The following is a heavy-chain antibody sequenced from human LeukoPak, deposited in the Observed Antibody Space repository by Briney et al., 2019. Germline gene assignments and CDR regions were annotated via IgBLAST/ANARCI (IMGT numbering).Heavy chain of an antibody. D-gene: IGHD4-4*01. CDR2: ISWNSANI. V-gene: IGHV3-9*01. J-gene: IGHJ3*02. Sequence: PGRSLRLSCAASGFNFNDYAMHWIRLAPGKGLEWVSGISWNSANIGYADSVKGRFTISRDNAKNSLYLQMNSLRAEDTAVYYCARVTDYSNYVSAFDIWGQGTMVTVSS. CDR3: ARVTDYSNYVSAFDI. CDR1: GFNFNDYA.